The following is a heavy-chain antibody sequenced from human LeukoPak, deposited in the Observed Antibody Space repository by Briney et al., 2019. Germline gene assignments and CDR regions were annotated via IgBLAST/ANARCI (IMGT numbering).Heavy chain of an antibody. V-gene: IGHV3-30*02. D-gene: IGHD3-16*01. Sequence: GGSLRLSCAASGFTFSSYGMHWVRQAPGKGLEWVAFIRYDGSNKYYADSVKGRFTISRDNSKNTLYLQMNSLRAEDTAVYYCAKGPLGDVWGSYDYWGQGTLVTVSS. CDR3: AKGPLGDVWGSYDY. CDR1: GFTFSSYG. J-gene: IGHJ4*02. CDR2: IRYDGSNK.